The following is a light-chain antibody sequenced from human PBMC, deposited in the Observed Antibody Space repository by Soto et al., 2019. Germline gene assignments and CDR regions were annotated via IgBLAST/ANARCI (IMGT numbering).Light chain of an antibody. CDR2: EVN. CDR1: SSDVGSYNL. J-gene: IGLJ1*01. Sequence: QSALTQPASVSGSPGQSITISCTGTSSDVGSYNLVSWYQQHPGKAPKFMIYEVNKRPSGVSNRFSGSKSGNTASLTISGLQAEDEADYYCCSYAGSSPLYVFGTGTKLTVL. V-gene: IGLV2-23*02. CDR3: CSYAGSSPLYV.